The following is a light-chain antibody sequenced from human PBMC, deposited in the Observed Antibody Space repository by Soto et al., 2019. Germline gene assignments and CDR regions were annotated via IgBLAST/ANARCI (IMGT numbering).Light chain of an antibody. Sequence: EIVLTQSPATLSLSPGERATLSCRASQSVSSYLVWYQQKPGQAPRLLIYDASNRATGIPARFSGSGSGTDFTLTISSLVPEDFAVYYCQQRSNWPPTFGGGTKVEIK. CDR2: DAS. CDR3: QQRSNWPPT. V-gene: IGKV3-11*01. CDR1: QSVSSY. J-gene: IGKJ4*01.